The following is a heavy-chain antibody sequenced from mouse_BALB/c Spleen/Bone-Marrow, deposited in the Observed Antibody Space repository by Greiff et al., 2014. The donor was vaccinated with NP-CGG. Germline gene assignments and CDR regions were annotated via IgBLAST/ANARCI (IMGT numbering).Heavy chain of an antibody. CDR1: GFKIKDTY. CDR2: IDPANGNT. Sequence: VQLKESGAELVKPGASVKLSCKASGFKIKDTYMHWVKQRPEQGLEWIGRIDPANGNTKYDPKFQGKATITADTSSNTAYLQLSSLTSEDTAVYYCASYYYGSARFAYWGQWTLVTVSA. J-gene: IGHJ3*01. V-gene: IGHV14-3*02. D-gene: IGHD1-1*01. CDR3: ASYYYGSARFAY.